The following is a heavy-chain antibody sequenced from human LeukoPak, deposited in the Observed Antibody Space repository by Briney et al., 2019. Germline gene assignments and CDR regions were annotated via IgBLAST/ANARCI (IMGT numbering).Heavy chain of an antibody. D-gene: IGHD2-2*01. J-gene: IGHJ6*02. CDR2: IYYSGST. CDR3: ARGYCSSTSCYWPYYYYYYGMDV. V-gene: IGHV4-59*01. Sequence: SETLSLTCTVSGGSISSYYWSWIRQPPGKGLEWIGYIYYSGSTNYNPSPKSRVTISVDTSKNQFSLKLSSVTAADTAVYYCARGYCSSTSCYWPYYYYYYGMDVWGQGTTVTVSS. CDR1: GGSISSYY.